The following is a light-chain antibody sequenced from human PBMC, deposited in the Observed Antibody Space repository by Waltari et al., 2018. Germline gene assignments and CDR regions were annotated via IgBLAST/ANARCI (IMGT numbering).Light chain of an antibody. CDR2: AVI. Sequence: QTALTQPASVSGSPGQSITISCAGTSSDVGDYNYVSWYQQYPGEAPKLIIYAVIHRPSWGANCCSGSKYANTASLTISGLQAEDEADYYCSSYRSDDTLDVFGTGTKVTVL. CDR1: SSDVGDYNY. V-gene: IGLV2-14*03. CDR3: SSYRSDDTLDV. J-gene: IGLJ1*01.